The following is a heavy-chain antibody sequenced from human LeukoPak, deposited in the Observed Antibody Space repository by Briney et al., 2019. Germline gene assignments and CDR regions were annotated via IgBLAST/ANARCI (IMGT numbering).Heavy chain of an antibody. J-gene: IGHJ6*03. Sequence: PSETLSLTCTVSGGSISSYYWSWIRQPAGKGLEWIGRIYTSGSTNYNPSLKSRVTISVDKSKNQFSLKLSSVTAADTAVYYCARCLPGIAVAGRPKTRGYYMDAWGKGTTVTVSS. CDR2: IYTSGST. V-gene: IGHV4-4*07. CDR1: GGSISSYY. CDR3: ARCLPGIAVAGRPKTRGYYMDA. D-gene: IGHD6-19*01.